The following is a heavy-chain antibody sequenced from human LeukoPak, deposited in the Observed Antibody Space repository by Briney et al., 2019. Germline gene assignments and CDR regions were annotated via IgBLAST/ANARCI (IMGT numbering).Heavy chain of an antibody. CDR2: MYHSGST. CDR3: ARGFRGDNFDY. CDR1: GYSISSAYY. J-gene: IGHJ4*02. V-gene: IGHV4-38-2*02. D-gene: IGHD7-27*01. Sequence: PSETLSLTCSVSGYSISSAYYWGWIRQPPGKGLEWIGTMYHSGSTNYNPSLKSRVTTSVDTSKNQFSLKLSPVTAADTAVYFCARGFRGDNFDYWGQGTLVTVSS.